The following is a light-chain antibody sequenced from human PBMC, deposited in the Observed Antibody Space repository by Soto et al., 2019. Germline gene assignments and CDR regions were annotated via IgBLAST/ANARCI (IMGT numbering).Light chain of an antibody. CDR2: SAS. Sequence: EIVLTQSPGTLSLSPGERASLSCRASQTVNAKYLAWYQQRPGQAPRLLIYSASSRATGIPDRFSSSGSGTDFTLTFSRLEPGDFGVYYCQCYDTSPRWTFGQGTKVDIK. V-gene: IGKV3-20*01. CDR3: QCYDTSPRWT. CDR1: QTVNAKY. J-gene: IGKJ1*01.